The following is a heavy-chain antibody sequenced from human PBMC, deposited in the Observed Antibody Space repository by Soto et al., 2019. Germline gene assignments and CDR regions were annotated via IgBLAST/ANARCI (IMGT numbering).Heavy chain of an antibody. V-gene: IGHV3-30-3*01. D-gene: IGHD1-7*01. CDR2: ISYDGSNK. J-gene: IGHJ4*02. Sequence: GGSLSLSCAASGFTFSSYAMHWVRQAPGKGLEWVAVISYDGSNKYYADSVKGRFTISKDNSKNTLYLQMNSLRAEDTAVYYCARVLSWNYDYWGQGTLVTVS. CDR1: GFTFSSYA. CDR3: ARVLSWNYDY.